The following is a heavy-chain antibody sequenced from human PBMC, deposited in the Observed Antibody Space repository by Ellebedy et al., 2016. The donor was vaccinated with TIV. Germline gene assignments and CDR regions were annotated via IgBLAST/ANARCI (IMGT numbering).Heavy chain of an antibody. V-gene: IGHV3-48*04. CDR2: ISTGSSTI. CDR3: ARDASVYGDSVYWYFDL. J-gene: IGHJ2*01. CDR1: GFTFSAYS. D-gene: IGHD4-17*01. Sequence: GGSLRLSCAVSGFTFSAYSMNWVRQAPGKGLKWVSYISTGSSTIYYADSVKGRFTISRDNAKNSLYLQMNSLRAEDTAVYYCARDASVYGDSVYWYFDLWGRGTLVGVSS.